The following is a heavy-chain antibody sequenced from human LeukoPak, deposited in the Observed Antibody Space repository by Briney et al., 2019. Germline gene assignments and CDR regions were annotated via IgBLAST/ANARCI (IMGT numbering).Heavy chain of an antibody. V-gene: IGHV4-4*09. CDR2: IHASGPT. CDR1: GGSISTYY. D-gene: IGHD6-6*01. J-gene: IGHJ4*02. CDR3: ARHDAGIAARPFDN. Sequence: SETLSLTCAVSGGSISTYYWRWIRRPPGKGLERIAYIHASGPTNYNPSLKSRITISVDTSKNQFSLKLSSVTAADTAVYYCARHDAGIAARPFDNWGQGTLVTVSS.